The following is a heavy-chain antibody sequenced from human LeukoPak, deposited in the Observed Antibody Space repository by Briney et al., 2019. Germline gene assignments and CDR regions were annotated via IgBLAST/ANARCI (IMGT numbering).Heavy chain of an antibody. CDR2: ISYDGSNK. J-gene: IGHJ4*02. CDR1: GFTFSSYG. CDR3: ARGAIFGVVIY. V-gene: IGHV3-30*03. Sequence: GGSLRLSCAASGFTFSSYGMHWVRQAPGKGLEWVAVISYDGSNKYYADSVKGRFTISRDNSKNTLYLQMNSLRAEDTAVYYCARGAIFGVVIYWGQGTLVTVSS. D-gene: IGHD3-3*01.